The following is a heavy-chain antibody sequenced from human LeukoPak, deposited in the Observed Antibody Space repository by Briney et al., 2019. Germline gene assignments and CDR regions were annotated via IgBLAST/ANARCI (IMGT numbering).Heavy chain of an antibody. Sequence: GGSLRLSCAASGFTFSSYWMSWVRQAPGKGLEWVANIKQDGSEKYYVDSVKGRFTISRDNAKNSLYLQMNSLRAEDTAVYYCARVGGIRFLEWYYFDYWGQETLVTVSS. D-gene: IGHD3-3*01. CDR3: ARVGGIRFLEWYYFDY. V-gene: IGHV3-7*01. CDR1: GFTFSSYW. J-gene: IGHJ4*02. CDR2: IKQDGSEK.